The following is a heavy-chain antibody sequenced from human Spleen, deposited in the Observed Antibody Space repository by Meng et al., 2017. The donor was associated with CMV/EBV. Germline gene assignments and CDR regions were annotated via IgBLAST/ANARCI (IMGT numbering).Heavy chain of an antibody. D-gene: IGHD2-21*02. V-gene: IGHV1-2*02. J-gene: IGHJ4*02. Sequence: ASVKVSCKASGYTFTAYYMHWVRRAPGHGLEWMGWINPNSGGIHYAQKFQGRVSMTRDTSINTAYMELSRLRSDDTAVYYCARVTQALDYWGQGTLVTVSS. CDR1: GYTFTAYY. CDR2: INPNSGGI. CDR3: ARVTQALDY.